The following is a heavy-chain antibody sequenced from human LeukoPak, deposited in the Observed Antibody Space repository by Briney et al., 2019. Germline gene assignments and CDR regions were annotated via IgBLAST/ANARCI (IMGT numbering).Heavy chain of an antibody. CDR3: ARDHEVAAENYYYYYMDV. D-gene: IGHD6-25*01. J-gene: IGHJ6*03. CDR2: ISSSSSTI. CDR1: GFTFSSYS. Sequence: GGSLRLSCAASGFTFSSYSMNWVRQAPGKGLEWVSYISSSSSTIYYADSVKGRFTISRDNAKNSLYLQMNSLRAEDTAVYYCARDHEVAAENYYYYYMDVWGKGTTVTVSS. V-gene: IGHV3-48*04.